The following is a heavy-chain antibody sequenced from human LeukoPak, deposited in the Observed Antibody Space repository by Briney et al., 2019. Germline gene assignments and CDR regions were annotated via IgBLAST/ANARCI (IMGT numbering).Heavy chain of an antibody. V-gene: IGHV3-30*03. CDR2: ISYEGSKR. Sequence: GRSLRLSCAASGFSFSNYGMHWVRQAPGKGLEWVAVISYEGSKRFYADSVKGRFSISRDNSRNTLYLQMSSLRPEDTAVYYCASGLLWFGELKGAFDIWGQGTMVTVS. J-gene: IGHJ3*02. D-gene: IGHD3-10*01. CDR3: ASGLLWFGELKGAFDI. CDR1: GFSFSNYG.